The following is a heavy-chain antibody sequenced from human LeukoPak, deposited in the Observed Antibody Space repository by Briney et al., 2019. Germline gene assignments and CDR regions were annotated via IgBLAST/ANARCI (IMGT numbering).Heavy chain of an antibody. CDR1: GGSISRSTYY. V-gene: IGHV4-39*07. J-gene: IGHJ5*01. Sequence: SETLSLTCTVSGGSISRSTYYWAWVRQPPGKGLQWIGSIYHTGSTFYNPSLMSRVSISIDSSKNQFSLKLSSVTVADTALYYCARDISISWFYSWGQGTLVSVSS. D-gene: IGHD3-3*02. CDR2: IYHTGST. CDR3: ARDISISWFYS.